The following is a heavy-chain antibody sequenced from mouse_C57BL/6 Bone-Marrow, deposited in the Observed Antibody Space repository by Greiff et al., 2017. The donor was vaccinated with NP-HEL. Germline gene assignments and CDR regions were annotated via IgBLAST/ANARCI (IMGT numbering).Heavy chain of an antibody. CDR3: ARRVLTGTERGGYIDV. CDR2: INPSSGYT. V-gene: IGHV1-7*01. CDR1: GYTFTSYW. D-gene: IGHD4-1*01. Sequence: QVQLKQSGAELAKPGASVKLSCKASGYTFTSYWMHWVKQRPGPGLEWIGYINPSSGYTKYNQKFKDKATLTVDKSSSTAYMQLSSLTYEDSAVYYCARRVLTGTERGGYIDVWGTGTTVTVSS. J-gene: IGHJ1*03.